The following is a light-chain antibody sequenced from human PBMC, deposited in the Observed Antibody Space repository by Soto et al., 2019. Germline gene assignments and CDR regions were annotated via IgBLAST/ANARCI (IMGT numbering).Light chain of an antibody. V-gene: IGKV3-15*01. CDR2: GAS. J-gene: IGKJ1*01. CDR1: QSVSSN. CDR3: QQYNNWPRT. Sequence: EIVMTQSPATLSVSPGERANLSCRASQSVSSNLAWYQQKPGQAPRLLIYGASTRATGIPAKFSGSRPGTEFTLTISSLQSEDFAVYYCQQYNNWPRTFGQGTKVDIK.